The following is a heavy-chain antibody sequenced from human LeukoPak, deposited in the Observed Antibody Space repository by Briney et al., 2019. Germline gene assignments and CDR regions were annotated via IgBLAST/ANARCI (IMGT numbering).Heavy chain of an antibody. Sequence: SETLSLTCAVYGGSFSDYYWSWIRQPPGKGLEWIGEINHSGSTNYNPSLKSRVTISVDTSKNQFSLKLSSVTAADTAVYYCARAYCSSTSCYFGYWGQGTLVTVSS. J-gene: IGHJ4*02. CDR2: INHSGST. CDR3: ARAYCSSTSCYFGY. V-gene: IGHV4-34*01. D-gene: IGHD2-2*01. CDR1: GGSFSDYY.